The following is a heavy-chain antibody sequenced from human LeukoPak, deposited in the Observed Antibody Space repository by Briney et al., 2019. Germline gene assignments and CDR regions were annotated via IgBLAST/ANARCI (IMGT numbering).Heavy chain of an antibody. D-gene: IGHD2-15*01. CDR2: ISGSGGST. J-gene: IGHJ4*02. CDR3: AKEPDIVVVVAATGAKSGY. Sequence: GGSLRLSCAASGFTFSSYAVSWVRQAPGKGLEWVSAISGSGGSTYYADSVKGRFTISRDNSKNTLYLQMNSLRAEDTAVYYCAKEPDIVVVVAATGAKSGYWGQGTLVTVSS. V-gene: IGHV3-23*01. CDR1: GFTFSSYA.